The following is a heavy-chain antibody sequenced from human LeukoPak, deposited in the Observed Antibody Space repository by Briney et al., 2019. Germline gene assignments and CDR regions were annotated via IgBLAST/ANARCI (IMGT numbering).Heavy chain of an antibody. CDR3: TTDRPSRLRYFDWLLTPDY. CDR2: IKSKTDGGTT. V-gene: IGHV3-15*01. CDR1: GFTFSNAW. Sequence: GGSLRPSCAASGFTFSNAWMSWVRQAPGKGLEWVGRIKSKTDGGTTDYAAPVKGRFTISRDDSKNTLYLQMNSLKTEDTAVYYCTTDRPSRLRYFDWLLTPDYWGQGTLVTVSS. J-gene: IGHJ4*02. D-gene: IGHD3-9*01.